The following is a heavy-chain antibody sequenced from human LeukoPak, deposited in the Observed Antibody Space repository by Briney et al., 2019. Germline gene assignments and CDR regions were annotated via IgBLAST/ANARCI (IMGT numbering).Heavy chain of an antibody. D-gene: IGHD1-26*01. Sequence: SETLSLTCAVYGGSFSGYYWTWIRQPPGKGLEWIGEINHSGSTNYNPSLKSRVTISVDTSKNQFSLKLSSVTAADTAVYYCARGYGGSYYDYRGQGTLVTVSS. CDR2: INHSGST. CDR3: ARGYGGSYYDY. V-gene: IGHV4-34*01. J-gene: IGHJ4*02. CDR1: GGSFSGYY.